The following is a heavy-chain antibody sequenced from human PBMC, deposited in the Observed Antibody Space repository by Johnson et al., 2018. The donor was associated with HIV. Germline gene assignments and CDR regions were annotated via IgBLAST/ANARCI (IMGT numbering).Heavy chain of an antibody. V-gene: IGHV3-66*01. D-gene: IGHD3-3*01. CDR1: GFTVSSNY. J-gene: IGHJ3*02. CDR2: IYSDGGT. Sequence: MMLVESGGGLVQPGGSLRLSCTASGFTVSSNYMTWVRQAPGTGLEWVSTIYSDGGTYHADSVRGRFTISRDSSKNTVYLQMNSLRVEDTAVYYCTRVKGSTIVGVVRPHGAFDIWGQGTMVTVSS. CDR3: TRVKGSTIVGVVRPHGAFDI.